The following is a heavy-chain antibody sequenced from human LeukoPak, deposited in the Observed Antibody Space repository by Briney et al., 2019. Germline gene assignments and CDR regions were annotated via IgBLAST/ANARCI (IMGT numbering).Heavy chain of an antibody. D-gene: IGHD4-17*01. V-gene: IGHV3-66*01. CDR3: ARLNFGDDY. CDR2: IYGSTSA. Sequence: GGSLRLPCAASGFTVSSNYINWVRQAPGKGLERVSLIYGSTSADYADSVKGRFTISRDTSMNTVYLQMNSLRAEDTAVYYCARLNFGDDYWGQGTLVTVSS. J-gene: IGHJ4*02. CDR1: GFTVSSNY.